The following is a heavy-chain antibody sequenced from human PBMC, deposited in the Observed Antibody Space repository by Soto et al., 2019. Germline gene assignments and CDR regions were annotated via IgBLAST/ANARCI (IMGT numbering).Heavy chain of an antibody. Sequence: QVQLVQSGAEVKKPGASVKVSCKASGYTLTRFGISWVRQAPGQGLEWMGWISDYNGDTNYAQKFQGRVTMTTDTSTSTAYMELRSLRSNDTAVYYCARAPGNYFDYWGQGTLVTVSS. V-gene: IGHV1-18*01. CDR1: GYTLTRFG. J-gene: IGHJ4*02. CDR2: ISDYNGDT. CDR3: ARAPGNYFDY.